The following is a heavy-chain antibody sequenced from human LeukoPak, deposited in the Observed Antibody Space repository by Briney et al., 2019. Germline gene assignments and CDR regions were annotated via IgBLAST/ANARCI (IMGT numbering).Heavy chain of an antibody. D-gene: IGHD3-10*01. CDR3: ARDLLWFGELSGWFDP. CDR2: TDYSGST. Sequence: SDTLSLTCTVSGGSISSSPYFLAWIRQPPGKGLEWIGSTDYSGSTSYNPSLKSRVTISVDTSENQFSLKLSFVTAADTAVYYCARDLLWFGELSGWFDPWGQGTLVTVSS. J-gene: IGHJ5*02. V-gene: IGHV4-39*07. CDR1: GGSISSSPYF.